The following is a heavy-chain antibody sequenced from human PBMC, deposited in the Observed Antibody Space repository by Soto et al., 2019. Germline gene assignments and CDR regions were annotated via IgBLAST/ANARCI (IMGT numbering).Heavy chain of an antibody. CDR1: GFTFSNYD. V-gene: IGHV3-23*01. CDR3: AKSGFHGSGTFLNWFDP. CDR2: ISDSGGRT. D-gene: IGHD3-10*01. Sequence: EVQLLESGGGLVQPGGSLRLSCAASGFTFSNYDMTWVRQAPGKGLEWVSGISDSGGRTYYADSVKGRFTISRDNSNNPLYLQMNSLRAEDTAIYYCAKSGFHGSGTFLNWFDPWGQGNLVTVSS. J-gene: IGHJ5*02.